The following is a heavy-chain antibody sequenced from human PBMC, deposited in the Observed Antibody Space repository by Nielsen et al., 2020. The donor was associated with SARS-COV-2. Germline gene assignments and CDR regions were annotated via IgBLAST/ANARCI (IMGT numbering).Heavy chain of an antibody. CDR3: ARQGTSAAGTANFDY. D-gene: IGHD6-13*01. Sequence: GESLKISCAASGLSFNNYAMTWVRQAPGKGLEWVSAIFASGAGTYYADSVKGRFTISRDNAKNSLYLQMNSLRAEDTAVYYCARQGTSAAGTANFDYWGQGTLVTVSS. CDR2: IFASGAGT. CDR1: GLSFNNYA. V-gene: IGHV3-23*01. J-gene: IGHJ4*02.